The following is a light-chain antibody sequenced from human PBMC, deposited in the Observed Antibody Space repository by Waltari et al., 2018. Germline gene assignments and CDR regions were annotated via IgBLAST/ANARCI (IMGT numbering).Light chain of an antibody. CDR1: QSVRGT. J-gene: IGKJ1*01. CDR2: AAS. CDR3: QHYVRLPVT. Sequence: EIVLTQSPGTLSLSPGEGATLSCRASQSVRGTLAWYQQKPGQPPRLLIYAASIRATGIPDRFSGSGSGTDFTLTISRLEPEDFAVYYCQHYVRLPVTFGQGTKVEIK. V-gene: IGKV3-20*01.